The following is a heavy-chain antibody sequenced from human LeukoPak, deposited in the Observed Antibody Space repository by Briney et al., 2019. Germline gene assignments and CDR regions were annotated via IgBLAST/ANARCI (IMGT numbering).Heavy chain of an antibody. CDR3: ATEKPWLDY. J-gene: IGHJ4*02. CDR1: GFSFSTYW. D-gene: IGHD5-24*01. Sequence: GGSLRLSCAASGFSFSTYWMSWVRQTPGKGLEWVANINQDGNEKFYVDSEKGRFTISRDNAQSSLYLQMNSLRAEDTAVYYCATEKPWLDYWGQGTQVTVSS. V-gene: IGHV3-7*01. CDR2: INQDGNEK.